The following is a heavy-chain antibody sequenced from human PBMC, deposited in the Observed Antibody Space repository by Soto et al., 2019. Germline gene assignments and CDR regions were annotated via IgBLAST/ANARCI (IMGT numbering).Heavy chain of an antibody. V-gene: IGHV1-3*01. D-gene: IGHD6-13*01. CDR1: GYTFTSYA. CDR2: INAGNGNT. J-gene: IGHJ5*02. CDR3: ARGGGSSWCFDLNWFDP. Sequence: ASVKVSCKASGYTFTSYAMHWVRQAPGQRLEWMGWINAGNGNTKYSQKFQGRVTITRDTSASTAYMELSSLRSEDTAVYYCARGGGSSWCFDLNWFDPWGQGTLVTVSS.